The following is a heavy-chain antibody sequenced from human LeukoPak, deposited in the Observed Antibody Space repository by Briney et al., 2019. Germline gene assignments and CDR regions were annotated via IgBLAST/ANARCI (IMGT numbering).Heavy chain of an antibody. CDR1: GGSISSYY. Sequence: SETLSLTCTVSGGSISSYYWSWIRQPPGKGLEWIGYISYSGSTNYNPSLKSRVTISVDTSKNQFSLKLSSVTAADTAVYYCARSSPAHYYDSSGYLPSHFDYWGQGTLVTVSS. D-gene: IGHD3-22*01. CDR2: ISYSGST. J-gene: IGHJ4*02. V-gene: IGHV4-59*01. CDR3: ARSSPAHYYDSSGYLPSHFDY.